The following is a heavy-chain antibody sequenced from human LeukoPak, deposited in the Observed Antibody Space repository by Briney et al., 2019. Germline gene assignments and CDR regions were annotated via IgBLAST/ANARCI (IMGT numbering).Heavy chain of an antibody. D-gene: IGHD3-22*01. Sequence: GGSLRLSCAASGFNFYNFAMSWVRQAPGKGLEWVAFIRYDGSNKYYADSVKGRFTISRDNSKNTLYLQMNSLRAEDTAVYYCAKEISSGYYYEHIDYWGQGTLVTVSS. CDR1: GFNFYNFA. J-gene: IGHJ4*02. CDR2: IRYDGSNK. V-gene: IGHV3-30*02. CDR3: AKEISSGYYYEHIDY.